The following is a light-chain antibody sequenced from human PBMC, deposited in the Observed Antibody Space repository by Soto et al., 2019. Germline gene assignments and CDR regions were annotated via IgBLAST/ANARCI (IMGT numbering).Light chain of an antibody. CDR1: QGISNY. CDR2: AES. Sequence: DIQMTQSPSSLSASVGDRVTITCRARQGISNYLAWYQQKPGKVPKLLIYAESTLQSGVPSRFSGSGSGTGFTLTISSLQPEDIATYYCQKYNSASWTFGKGTKVEIK. J-gene: IGKJ1*01. V-gene: IGKV1-27*01. CDR3: QKYNSASWT.